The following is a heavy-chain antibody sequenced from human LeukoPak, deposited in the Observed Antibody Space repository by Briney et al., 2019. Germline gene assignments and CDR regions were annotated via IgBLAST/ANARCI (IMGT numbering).Heavy chain of an antibody. CDR1: GYSISSGYY. D-gene: IGHD3-10*01. Sequence: SETLSLTCTVSGYSISSGYYWGWIRQPPGKGLEWIGSIYHSGSTYYNPSLKSRVTISVDTSKNQFSLKLSSVTAADTAVYYCARALPKITMVRGVIGWGQGTLVTVSS. CDR3: ARALPKITMVRGVIG. CDR2: IYHSGST. V-gene: IGHV4-38-2*02. J-gene: IGHJ4*02.